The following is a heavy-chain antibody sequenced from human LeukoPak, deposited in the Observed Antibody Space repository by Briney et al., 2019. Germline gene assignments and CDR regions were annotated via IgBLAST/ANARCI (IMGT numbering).Heavy chain of an antibody. CDR3: ARGNYFDSSGFYYKRFYFDS. D-gene: IGHD3-22*01. Sequence: SETLSLTCAVSGGSFRGYFWSWIRQSPGKGLEWIGKINHGGNTKYNPSLKSRVSISGDMSKNQFSLKLSSVTAADTAVYYCARGNYFDSSGFYYKRFYFDSWGQGTLVTVSS. J-gene: IGHJ4*02. CDR2: INHGGNT. V-gene: IGHV4-34*01. CDR1: GGSFRGYF.